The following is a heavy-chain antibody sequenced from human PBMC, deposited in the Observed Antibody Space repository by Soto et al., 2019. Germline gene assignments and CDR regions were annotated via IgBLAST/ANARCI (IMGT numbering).Heavy chain of an antibody. CDR2: IMNSGDNT. CDR3: AKEGGVVGIPLFTY. J-gene: IGHJ4*02. D-gene: IGHD3-3*01. Sequence: PGGSLRLSCAASGFTFSNYAMSWVRQAPGKGLEWVSGIMNSGDNTYYADSVKGRFTISRDNSKNTLYLQMNSLRAEDTAVYYCAKEGGVVGIPLFTYWGQGTLVTVSS. V-gene: IGHV3-23*01. CDR1: GFTFSNYA.